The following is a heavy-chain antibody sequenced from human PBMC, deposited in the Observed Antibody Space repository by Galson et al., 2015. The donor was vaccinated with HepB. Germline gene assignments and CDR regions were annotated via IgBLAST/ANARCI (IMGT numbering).Heavy chain of an antibody. CDR1: GYTFTSYA. Sequence: SVKVSCKASGYTFTSYAMHWVRQAPGQRLEWMGWINAGNGNTKYSQKFQGRVTITRDTSASTAYMELSSLRSEDTAVYYCARDLVGATENYFDYWGQGTLVTVSS. D-gene: IGHD1-26*01. CDR2: INAGNGNT. V-gene: IGHV1-3*01. J-gene: IGHJ4*02. CDR3: ARDLVGATENYFDY.